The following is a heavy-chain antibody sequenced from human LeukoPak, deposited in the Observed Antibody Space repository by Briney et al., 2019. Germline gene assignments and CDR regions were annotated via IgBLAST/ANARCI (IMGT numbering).Heavy chain of an antibody. CDR1: GGSFSGYY. CDR2: INHSGST. D-gene: IGHD2-15*01. J-gene: IGHJ4*02. Sequence: PSETLSLTCAVYGGSFSGYYWSWIRQPPGKGLEWIGEINHSGSTNYNPSLKSRVTISVDTSKNQFSLKLSSVTAADTAVYYCARGRCCSGGSCYSVYDYWGQGTLVTVSS. CDR3: ARGRCCSGGSCYSVYDY. V-gene: IGHV4-34*01.